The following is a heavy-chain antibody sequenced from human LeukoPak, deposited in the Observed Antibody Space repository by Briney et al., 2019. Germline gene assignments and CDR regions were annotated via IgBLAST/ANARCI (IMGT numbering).Heavy chain of an antibody. CDR1: GGSISSSSYY. Sequence: SETLSLTCTVSGGSISSSSYYWSWIRQPAGKGLEWIGRIYTSGSTKYNPSLKSRVSMSVDTSKNQFSLKLSSVTAADTAVYYCARDGGDPHFDHWGQGTLVTVSS. V-gene: IGHV4-61*02. CDR3: ARDGGDPHFDH. CDR2: IYTSGST. J-gene: IGHJ4*02. D-gene: IGHD3-16*01.